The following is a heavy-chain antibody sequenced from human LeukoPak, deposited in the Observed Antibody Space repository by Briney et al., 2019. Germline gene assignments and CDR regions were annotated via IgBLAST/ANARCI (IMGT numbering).Heavy chain of an antibody. CDR3: AKAHYDSSGYYYCSFYY. D-gene: IGHD3-22*01. CDR1: GFTFRSYA. Sequence: GGSLRLSCAASGFTFRSYAMNWVRQAPGKGLEWVSAISGSGGSTYYADSVKGRFTISRDNSKNTLYLQMNSLRAEDTAVYYCAKAHYDSSGYYYCSFYYWGQGTLVTVSS. CDR2: ISGSGGST. V-gene: IGHV3-23*01. J-gene: IGHJ4*02.